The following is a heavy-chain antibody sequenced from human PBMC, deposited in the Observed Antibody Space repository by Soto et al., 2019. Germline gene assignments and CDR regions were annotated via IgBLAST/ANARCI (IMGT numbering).Heavy chain of an antibody. CDR2: ISWNSGSI. V-gene: IGHV3-9*01. CDR3: AKEIGYSSGLGCFDY. Sequence: EVQLVESGGGLVQPGRSLRLSCAASGFTFDDYAMHWVRQAPGKGLEWVSGISWNSGSIGYADSVKGRFTISRDNAKNSLYLQMNSLRAEDTALYYCAKEIGYSSGLGCFDYWGQGTLVTVSS. CDR1: GFTFDDYA. J-gene: IGHJ4*02. D-gene: IGHD6-19*01.